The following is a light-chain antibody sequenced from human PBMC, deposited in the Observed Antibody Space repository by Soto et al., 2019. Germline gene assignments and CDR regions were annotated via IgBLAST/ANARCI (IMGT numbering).Light chain of an antibody. Sequence: EIVLTQSPGPLSLSPGKRATLSCRASPSISSSYLAWYQQRPGQAPRLLIYGASSRATGSPDRCSGSGSGTEFTLTISRLEPEDFAVYYCQQYGTSAWTFGQGTKVDNK. J-gene: IGKJ1*01. CDR1: PSISSSY. CDR2: GAS. CDR3: QQYGTSAWT. V-gene: IGKV3-20*01.